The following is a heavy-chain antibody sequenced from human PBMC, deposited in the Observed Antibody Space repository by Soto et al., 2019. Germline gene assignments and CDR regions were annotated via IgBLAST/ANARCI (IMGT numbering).Heavy chain of an antibody. D-gene: IGHD1-1*01. V-gene: IGHV3-33*01. Sequence: ESGGGVVQPGRSLRLSCAASGFTFSSYGMHWVRQAPGKGLEWVAVIWYDGSNKYYADSVKGRFTISRDNSKNTLYLQMNSLRAVDTAVYYCARGSPRNTDFDYWGQGTLVTVSS. CDR1: GFTFSSYG. CDR2: IWYDGSNK. CDR3: ARGSPRNTDFDY. J-gene: IGHJ4*02.